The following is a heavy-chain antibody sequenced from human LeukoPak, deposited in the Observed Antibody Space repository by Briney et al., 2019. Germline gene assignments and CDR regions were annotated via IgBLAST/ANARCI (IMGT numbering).Heavy chain of an antibody. CDR3: ARVGETTVTSLDY. CDR2: LYYSGST. CDR1: GGSISSYY. D-gene: IGHD4-17*01. V-gene: IGHV4-59*12. J-gene: IGHJ4*02. Sequence: SETLSLTCTVSGGSISSYYWSWIRQPPGKELEWIGYLYYSGSTNYNPSLKSRVTISVDTSKNQFSLKLSSVTAADTAVYYCARVGETTVTSLDYWGQGTLVTVSS.